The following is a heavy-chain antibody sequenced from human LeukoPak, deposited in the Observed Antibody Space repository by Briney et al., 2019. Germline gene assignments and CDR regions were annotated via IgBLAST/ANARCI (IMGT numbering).Heavy chain of an antibody. V-gene: IGHV3-53*01. J-gene: IGHJ3*02. CDR3: ARAKSCYRFCMGAFDI. CDR2: IYSGGST. CDR1: GFTVSSNY. D-gene: IGHD2-2*01. Sequence: GGSLRLSCAASGFTVSSNYMSWVRQAPGKGLEWVSVIYSGGSTYNADSVKGRFTISRDNSKNTLYLQMNSLRAEDTAVYYCARAKSCYRFCMGAFDIWGQGTMVTVSS.